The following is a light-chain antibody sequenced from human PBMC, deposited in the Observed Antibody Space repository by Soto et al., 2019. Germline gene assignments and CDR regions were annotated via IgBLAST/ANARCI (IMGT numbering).Light chain of an antibody. V-gene: IGKV1-39*01. CDR1: HNISNY. Sequence: DIQMTQSPSSLSASVGDRVTITCRANHNISNYLIWYQQKPGKAPNLLIYAAPSLQSGFPSTFSGSGSGTDFSLTISSLQPEDLATYYCQQTYSSPFTFGPGTKVGIK. CDR3: QQTYSSPFT. CDR2: AAP. J-gene: IGKJ3*01.